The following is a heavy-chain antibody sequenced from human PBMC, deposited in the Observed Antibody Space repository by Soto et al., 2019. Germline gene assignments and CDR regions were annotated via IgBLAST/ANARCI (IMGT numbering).Heavy chain of an antibody. CDR1: GFIFSEST. Sequence: LRLSCSASGFIFSESTIYWVRQVQGKGLEAISAVSTSGRSTYYADSVKDRFTISRDNSKNTLFLQMGSLRPEDTAIYYCVKQAHGLDGVAFDYWGQGTQVTVSS. CDR3: VKQAHGLDGVAFDY. J-gene: IGHJ4*02. D-gene: IGHD2-15*01. CDR2: VSTSGRST. V-gene: IGHV3-64D*06.